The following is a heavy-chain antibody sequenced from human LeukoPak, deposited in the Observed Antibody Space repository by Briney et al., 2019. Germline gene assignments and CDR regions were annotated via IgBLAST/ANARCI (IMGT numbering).Heavy chain of an antibody. Sequence: PSETLSLTCNVSGGYISGYHWRWIRQPPGKGLEWLGYIYYSGSSNYNPSLKSRVTMSADTSKNQFSLKLSSVTAADTAVYYCARVPRSYYYYYMDVWGKGTTVTVSS. V-gene: IGHV4-59*01. J-gene: IGHJ6*03. CDR3: ARVPRSYYYYYMDV. CDR1: GGYISGYH. CDR2: IYYSGSS.